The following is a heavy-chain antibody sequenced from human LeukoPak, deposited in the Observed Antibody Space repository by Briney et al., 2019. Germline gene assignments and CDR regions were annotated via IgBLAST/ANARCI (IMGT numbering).Heavy chain of an antibody. J-gene: IGHJ6*02. CDR2: IYYSGST. CDR1: GGSISSSSYY. Sequence: SETLSLTCTVSGGSISSSSYYWGWIRQPPGKGLEWIGSIYYSGSTYYNPSLKSRVTISVDTSKNQFSLKLSSETAADTAVYYCARFITGVVPAAIPAAFDYYYYGMDVWGQGTTVTVSS. V-gene: IGHV4-39*01. CDR3: ARFITGVVPAAIPAAFDYYYYGMDV. D-gene: IGHD2-2*01.